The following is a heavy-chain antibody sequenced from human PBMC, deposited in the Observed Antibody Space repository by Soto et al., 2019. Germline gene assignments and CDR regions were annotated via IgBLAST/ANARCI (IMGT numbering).Heavy chain of an antibody. Sequence: PSETLSLTCTVSGGSISSSSYYWGWIRQPPGKGLEWIGSIYYSGSTYYNPSLKSRVTISVDTSKNQFSLKLSSVTAADTAVYYCARLGAYYQAFGSWGQGTLVTVSS. CDR1: GGSISSSSYY. J-gene: IGHJ4*02. D-gene: IGHD3-22*01. V-gene: IGHV4-39*01. CDR3: ARLGAYYQAFGS. CDR2: IYYSGST.